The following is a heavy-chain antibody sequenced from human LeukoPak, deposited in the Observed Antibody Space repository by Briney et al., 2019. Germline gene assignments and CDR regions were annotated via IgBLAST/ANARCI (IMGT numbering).Heavy chain of an antibody. J-gene: IGHJ3*02. CDR1: GYTFTGYY. CDR3: ARDVAYFDWLLCGALGAFDI. CDR2: INPNSGGT. V-gene: IGHV1-2*02. D-gene: IGHD3-9*01. Sequence: ASVNVSCKASGYTFTGYYMHWLRQAPGQGPEWRGWINPNSGGTNYAQKIQGRVTMTSVTSISTAYMELSRLRSDDTAVYYCARDVAYFDWLLCGALGAFDIWGQGTMVTVSS.